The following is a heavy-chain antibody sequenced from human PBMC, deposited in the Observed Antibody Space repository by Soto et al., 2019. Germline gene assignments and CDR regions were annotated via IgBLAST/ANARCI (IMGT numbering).Heavy chain of an antibody. Sequence: SGPTLVNPTQTLTLTCTFSGFSLSTSGVGVGWIRQPPGKALEWLALIYWDDDKRYSPSLKSRLTITKDTSKNQVVLTMTNMDPVDTATYYCAHQKLSIAARFGCLDYWGQGTLVTVSS. CDR3: AHQKLSIAARFGCLDY. D-gene: IGHD6-6*01. CDR2: IYWDDDK. CDR1: GFSLSTSGVG. J-gene: IGHJ4*02. V-gene: IGHV2-5*02.